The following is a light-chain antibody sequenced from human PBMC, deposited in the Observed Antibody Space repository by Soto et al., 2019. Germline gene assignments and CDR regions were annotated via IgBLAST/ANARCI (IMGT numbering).Light chain of an antibody. V-gene: IGKV1-39*01. Sequence: DIQMTQSPSSLSASVGDRATFTCRASQSIAIHLNWYQQKPGKDPNLRIYGVSSLQSGVPSRLSGTGARSDFSLIFSSLQPGDFAFYYCQQRDSGPLTFGRGTKVEI. CDR2: GVS. J-gene: IGKJ1*01. CDR3: QQRDSGPLT. CDR1: QSIAIH.